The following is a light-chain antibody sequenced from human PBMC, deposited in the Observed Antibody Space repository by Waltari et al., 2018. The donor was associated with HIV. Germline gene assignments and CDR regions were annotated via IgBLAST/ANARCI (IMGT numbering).Light chain of an antibody. Sequence: QSVLTQPPSASGTPGQRVTISCSGTTSNVGSNFFSWYQQLPGTAPKLLIYRDNRRPSGVPDRFSGSKSGASASLAISGLRSEDEGDYYCATWDGGLGGVYVFGTGTKVTVL. CDR1: TSNVGSNF. J-gene: IGLJ1*01. CDR3: ATWDGGLGGVYV. V-gene: IGLV1-47*01. CDR2: RDN.